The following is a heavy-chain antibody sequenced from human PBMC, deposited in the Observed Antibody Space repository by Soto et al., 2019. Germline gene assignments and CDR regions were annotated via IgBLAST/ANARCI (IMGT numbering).Heavy chain of an antibody. J-gene: IGHJ4*02. CDR2: ISSDGNHK. D-gene: IGHD1-26*01. Sequence: QVKLVESGGGVVQPGRSLRLSCAASGFNVSAYTMHWVRQAPGKGLEWVAVISSDGNHKYYTDSVKGRFTISRDTSTNTLYLQMTSLRAEDTAVYYCARWEQPLFDYWGQGTLVTVSS. CDR1: GFNVSAYT. CDR3: ARWEQPLFDY. V-gene: IGHV3-30-3*01.